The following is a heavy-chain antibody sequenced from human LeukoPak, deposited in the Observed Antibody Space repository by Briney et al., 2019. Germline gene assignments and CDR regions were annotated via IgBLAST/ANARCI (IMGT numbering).Heavy chain of an antibody. J-gene: IGHJ4*02. CDR2: IYYSGST. CDR3: ARSHGSGSYYNLNDY. Sequence: KTSETLPLTCTVSGGSISNYYWSWIRQPPGKGLEWIGYIYYSGSTNYNPSLRSRVTISVDTSKNQFSLKLSSVTAADTAVYYCARSHGSGSYYNLNDYWGQGNLVTVSS. V-gene: IGHV4-59*01. D-gene: IGHD3-10*01. CDR1: GGSISNYY.